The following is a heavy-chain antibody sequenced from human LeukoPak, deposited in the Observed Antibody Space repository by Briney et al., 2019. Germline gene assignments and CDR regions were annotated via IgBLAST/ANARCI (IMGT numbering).Heavy chain of an antibody. D-gene: IGHD6-13*01. Sequence: GGSLRLSCAASGFTFSDYYMSWIRQAPGKGLEWVSYISGSSGSINYADSVKGRFTISRDNAKNSLYLQMNGLRAEDTAVYYCARELWQQPDYWGQGTLVTVSS. CDR2: ISGSSGSI. CDR1: GFTFSDYY. V-gene: IGHV3-11*05. J-gene: IGHJ4*02. CDR3: ARELWQQPDY.